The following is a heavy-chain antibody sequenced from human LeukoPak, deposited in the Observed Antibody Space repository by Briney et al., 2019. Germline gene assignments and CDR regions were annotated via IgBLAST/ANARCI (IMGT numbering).Heavy chain of an antibody. D-gene: IGHD6-19*01. CDR1: GGSISSYY. CDR3: ARGHGSGWYFDY. J-gene: IGHJ4*02. CDR2: IYYSGST. V-gene: IGHV4-59*01. Sequence: PSETLSLTCTVSGGSISSYYWSWIRHPPGKGLEWIGYIYYSGSTNYNPSLKSRVTISVDTSKNQFSLKLSSVTAADTAVYYCARGHGSGWYFDYWGQGTLVTVSS.